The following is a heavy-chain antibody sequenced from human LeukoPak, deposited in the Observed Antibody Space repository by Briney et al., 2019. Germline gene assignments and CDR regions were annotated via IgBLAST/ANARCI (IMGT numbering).Heavy chain of an antibody. CDR3: ATITEDSSGYYYVGY. J-gene: IGHJ4*02. Sequence: SETLSLTCTVSGGSISSYYWSWIRQPPGKGLEWIGYIYYSGSTNYSPSLKSRVTISVDTSKNQFSLKLSSVTAADTAVYYCATITEDSSGYYYVGYWGQGTLVTVSS. V-gene: IGHV4-59*01. D-gene: IGHD3-22*01. CDR1: GGSISSYY. CDR2: IYYSGST.